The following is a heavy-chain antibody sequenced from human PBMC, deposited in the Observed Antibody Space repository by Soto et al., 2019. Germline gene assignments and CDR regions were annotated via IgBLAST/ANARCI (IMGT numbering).Heavy chain of an antibody. Sequence: QVQLVQSGAEVKKPGASVKVSCKASGYTFTSYAMHWVRQAPGQRLEWMGWINAGNGNTKYSQKFQGRVTITRDTSASTAYMELSSLRSEDTAVYYCAISIYGSGSLPPLVRRGWFDPWGQGTLVTVSS. CDR1: GYTFTSYA. V-gene: IGHV1-3*01. D-gene: IGHD3-10*01. CDR2: INAGNGNT. J-gene: IGHJ5*02. CDR3: AISIYGSGSLPPLVRRGWFDP.